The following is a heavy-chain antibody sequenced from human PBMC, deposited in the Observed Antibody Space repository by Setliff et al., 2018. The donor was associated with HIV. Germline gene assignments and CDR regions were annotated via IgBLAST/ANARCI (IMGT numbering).Heavy chain of an antibody. V-gene: IGHV3-23*01. CDR3: ASANHDRNYIGYSYYMDV. CDR1: GFTFSTYA. J-gene: IGHJ6*03. Sequence: GSLRLSCAASGFTFSTYAMSWVRQAPGKGLEWVSAITGSGGTTYYADSVKGRFTISRDNSKNTLYLQMNSLRAEDTAVYYCASANHDRNYIGYSYYMDVWGKGTTVTVSS. D-gene: IGHD4-4*01. CDR2: ITGSGGTT.